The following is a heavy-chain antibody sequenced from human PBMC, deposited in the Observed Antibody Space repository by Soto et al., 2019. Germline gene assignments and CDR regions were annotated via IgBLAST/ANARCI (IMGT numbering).Heavy chain of an antibody. CDR3: AKAGGYMYEGFDI. D-gene: IGHD6-13*01. CDR2: ISVTGGRT. V-gene: IGHV3-23*01. Sequence: EVQLLESGGALVQPGGSLRLSCAASGFTFSSYTMTWVRQAPGKGLEWVSGISVTGGRTYYADSVKGRFTISRDDSKNTLSLEINRLRGDDTAVYYCAKAGGYMYEGFDIWGQGTMVTVSS. J-gene: IGHJ3*02. CDR1: GFTFSSYT.